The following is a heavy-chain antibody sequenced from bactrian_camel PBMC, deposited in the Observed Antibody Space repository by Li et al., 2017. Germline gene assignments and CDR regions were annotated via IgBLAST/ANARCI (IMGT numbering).Heavy chain of an antibody. D-gene: IGHD6*01. CDR2: IDTKWGNR. V-gene: IGHV3-2*01. CDR3: AASSKYGNCREVRTYDY. CDR1: GHTYC. J-gene: IGHJ4*01. Sequence: HVQLVESGGESVQAGGSLRLSSAASGHTYCMGWFRQASGKEPEGLATIDTKWGNRYYADSVQGRFTISRDNAKNTLYLQLNSLKPDDTGVYIYAASSKYGNCREVRTYDYWGKG.